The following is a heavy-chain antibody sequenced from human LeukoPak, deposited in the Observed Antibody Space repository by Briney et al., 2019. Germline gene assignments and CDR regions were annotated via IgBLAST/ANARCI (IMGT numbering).Heavy chain of an antibody. CDR3: ARGSIAVAGTGFYDY. CDR2: IIPILGIA. Sequence: ASVKVSCKASGYTFTGYYMHWVRQAPGQGLEWMGRIIPILGIANYAQKFQGRVTITADKSTSTAYMELSSLRSEDTAVYYCARGSIAVAGTGFYDYWGQGTLVTVSS. V-gene: IGHV1-69*04. D-gene: IGHD6-19*01. CDR1: GYTFTGYY. J-gene: IGHJ4*02.